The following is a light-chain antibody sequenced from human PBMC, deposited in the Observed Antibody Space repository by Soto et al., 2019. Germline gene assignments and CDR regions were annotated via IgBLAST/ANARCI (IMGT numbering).Light chain of an antibody. CDR1: SSNIGSNT. J-gene: IGLJ3*02. Sequence: QSVLTQPPSASGTPGQRVTISCSGSSSNIGSNTVNWYQQLPGTAPKLLIYSNNHRPSGVPVRFSGSKSGTSASLAISGLQSEDEADYYCAAWDDSLNAWVFGGGTKLTVL. CDR2: SNN. V-gene: IGLV1-44*01. CDR3: AAWDDSLNAWV.